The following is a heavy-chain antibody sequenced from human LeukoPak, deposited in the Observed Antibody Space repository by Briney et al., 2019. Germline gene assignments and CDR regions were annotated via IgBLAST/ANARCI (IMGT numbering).Heavy chain of an antibody. J-gene: IGHJ4*02. Sequence: TAGGSLRLSCAASGFTFSDYYMSWIRQAPGKGLEWVSCISSSGSTIYYADSVKGRFTISRDNAKNSLYLQMNSLRAEDTAVYYCATLLGDITCFNYWGQGTLVTVSS. CDR1: GFTFSDYY. CDR2: ISSSGSTI. D-gene: IGHD2-21*01. V-gene: IGHV3-11*04. CDR3: ATLLGDITCFNY.